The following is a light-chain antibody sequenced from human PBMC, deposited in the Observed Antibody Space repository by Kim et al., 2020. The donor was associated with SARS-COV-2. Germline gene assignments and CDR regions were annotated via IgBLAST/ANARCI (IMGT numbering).Light chain of an antibody. CDR2: AAS. CDR3: QKYDSAPWT. CDR1: LGIRDY. J-gene: IGKJ1*01. Sequence: DTQMTQSPSSLSASLGDRVTITCRASLGIRDYLAWYQQKPGEVPKLLIYAASTLQSGVPLRFSGSGSGTDFTLNISDLQPEDAATYFCQKYDSAPWTFGQGTKVDIK. V-gene: IGKV1-27*01.